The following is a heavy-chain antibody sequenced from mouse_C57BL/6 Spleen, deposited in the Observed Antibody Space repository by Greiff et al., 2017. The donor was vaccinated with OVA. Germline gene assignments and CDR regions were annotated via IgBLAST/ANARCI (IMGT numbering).Heavy chain of an antibody. CDR2: IDPSDSET. CDR1: GYTFTSYW. Sequence: VQLQQPGAELVRPGSSVKLSCKASGYTFTSYWMHWVKQRPIQGLEWIGNIDPSDSETHYNQKFKDKATLTVDKSSSTAYMQLSSLTSEDSAVYYCARGYDGFGYYFDYWGQGTTLTVSS. D-gene: IGHD2-3*01. V-gene: IGHV1-52*01. CDR3: ARGYDGFGYYFDY. J-gene: IGHJ2*01.